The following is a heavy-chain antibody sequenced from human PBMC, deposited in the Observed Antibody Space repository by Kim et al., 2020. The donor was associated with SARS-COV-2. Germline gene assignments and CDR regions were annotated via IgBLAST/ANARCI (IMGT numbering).Heavy chain of an antibody. CDR1: GGSLNGYF. D-gene: IGHD6-19*01. Sequence: SETLSLTCTVSGGSLNGYFWTWIRQSPEKGLEWIGYIRYTGRTEYNPSLKSRVTMSLDTSKNQFSLKVTSVAPADTAVYYCARLPDISGWPFDSWVQGTL. CDR2: IRYTGRT. J-gene: IGHJ4*02. V-gene: IGHV4-59*13. CDR3: ARLPDISGWPFDS.